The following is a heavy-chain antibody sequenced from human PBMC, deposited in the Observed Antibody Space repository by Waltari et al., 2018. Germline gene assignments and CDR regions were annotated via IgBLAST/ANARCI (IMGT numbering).Heavy chain of an antibody. CDR1: SFMFSSYW. J-gene: IGHJ3*02. V-gene: IGHV3-9*01. CDR3: VKKNDEVYDRNGRVYDAFDM. D-gene: IGHD3-22*01. Sequence: EVQLWEAGGDIVRPGGSLSLSYAASSFMFSSYWMHWVPQLPGKGLEGVGGIDWNRWSIGYGGAVKCRFNITRDNARNSLYLQMTSLTDEDTVLYYGVKKNDEVYDRNGRVYDAFDMWGQGTMVSVSS. CDR2: IDWNRWSI.